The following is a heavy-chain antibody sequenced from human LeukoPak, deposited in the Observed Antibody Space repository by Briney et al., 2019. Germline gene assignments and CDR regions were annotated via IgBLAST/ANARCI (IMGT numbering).Heavy chain of an antibody. CDR2: ITGSGGST. V-gene: IGHV3-23*01. CDR1: GFTFSNYG. J-gene: IGHJ3*02. CDR3: AKVLRTVGGAFDI. Sequence: PGGSLRLSCAASGFTFSNYGLSWVRQAPGKGLEWVSGITGSGGSTYYVDSVKGRFTISRDNSKNTLYLQMNSLRAEDTAVYYCAKVLRTVGGAFDIWGQGTMVTVSS. D-gene: IGHD4-23*01.